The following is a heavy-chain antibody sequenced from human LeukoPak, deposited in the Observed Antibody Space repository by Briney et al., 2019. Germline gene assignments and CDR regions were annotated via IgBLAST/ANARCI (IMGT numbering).Heavy chain of an antibody. CDR1: GFTFSNYA. V-gene: IGHV3-7*01. J-gene: IGHJ3*02. CDR3: ASSQLRDAFDI. D-gene: IGHD2-2*01. Sequence: GGSLRLSCAASGFTFSNYAMSWVRQAPGKGLEWVANIKQDGSNKYYADSVKGRFTISRDNSKNTLYLQMNSLRAEDTAVYYCASSQLRDAFDIWGQGTMVTVSS. CDR2: IKQDGSNK.